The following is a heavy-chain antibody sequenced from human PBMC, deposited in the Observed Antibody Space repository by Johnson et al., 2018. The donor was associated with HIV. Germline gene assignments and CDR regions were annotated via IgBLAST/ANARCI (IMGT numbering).Heavy chain of an antibody. CDR1: GFTFSSYG. J-gene: IGHJ3*02. Sequence: QVQLVESGGGVVQPGRSLRLSCAASGFTFSSYGMHWVRQAPGKGLAWVAVIWYDGNNKYYADSVKGRFTISRDNSKNTLYMQMNSLKPEDTAVYYCARDLHAFDIWGQGTMVTVSS. CDR3: ARDLHAFDI. V-gene: IGHV3-33*08. CDR2: IWYDGNNK.